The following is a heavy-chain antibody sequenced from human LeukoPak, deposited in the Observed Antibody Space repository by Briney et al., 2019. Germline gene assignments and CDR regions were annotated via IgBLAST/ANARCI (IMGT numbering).Heavy chain of an antibody. V-gene: IGHV4-30-4*08. CDR1: GGSIRSDDYY. Sequence: PSQTLSLTCTVSGGSIRSDDYYWSWIRQPPGKGLEWIGYIYYSGGTYYNPSLKSRLTLSIDTSKNQFSLKLSSVTAADTAMYYCARARRLVTDYWGQGTLVTVSS. CDR3: ARARRLVTDY. CDR2: IYYSGGT. D-gene: IGHD1-26*01. J-gene: IGHJ4*02.